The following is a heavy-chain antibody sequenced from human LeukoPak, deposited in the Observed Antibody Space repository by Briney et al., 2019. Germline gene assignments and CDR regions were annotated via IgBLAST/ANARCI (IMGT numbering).Heavy chain of an antibody. CDR1: GGSISSYY. CDR2: IYYTGIT. J-gene: IGHJ4*02. Sequence: SETLSLTCTVSGGSISSYYWSWIRQPPRKGLEWIGYIYYTGITNYNPSLKRRVTLSVDTSKNQFSLKLNSVTAADTAVYYCARASSAWYGLFDYWGQGTLVTVSS. D-gene: IGHD6-19*01. CDR3: ARASSAWYGLFDY. V-gene: IGHV4-59*01.